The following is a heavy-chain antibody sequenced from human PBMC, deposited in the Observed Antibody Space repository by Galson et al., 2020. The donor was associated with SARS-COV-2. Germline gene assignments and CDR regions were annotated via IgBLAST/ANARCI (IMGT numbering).Heavy chain of an antibody. CDR1: GGSISSSNYY. CDR2: IYYSAST. D-gene: IGHD3-16*01. Sequence: SETLSLTCSVSGGSISSSNYYWVWIRQPPGKGLEWIATIYYSASTYYNPSLLSRVTMSVDTSKNQFSLTLNSVTAADTAVYYCARHRSAWGLAIDYWGQGTLVTVSS. CDR3: ARHRSAWGLAIDY. V-gene: IGHV4-39*01. J-gene: IGHJ4*02.